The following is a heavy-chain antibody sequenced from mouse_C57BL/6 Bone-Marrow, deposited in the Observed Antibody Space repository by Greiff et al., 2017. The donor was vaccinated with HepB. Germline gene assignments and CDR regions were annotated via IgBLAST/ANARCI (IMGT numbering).Heavy chain of an antibody. V-gene: IGHV1-7*01. CDR2: INPSSGYT. J-gene: IGHJ3*01. CDR3: GREARATLFAY. D-gene: IGHD3-1*01. Sequence: VQLQQSGAELAKPGASVKLSCKASGYTFTSYWMHWVKQRPGQGLEWIGYINPSSGYTKYNQKFKDKATLTADKSSSTAYMQLSSLTYEDSAGYYGGREARATLFAYWGQGTLVTVSA. CDR1: GYTFTSYW.